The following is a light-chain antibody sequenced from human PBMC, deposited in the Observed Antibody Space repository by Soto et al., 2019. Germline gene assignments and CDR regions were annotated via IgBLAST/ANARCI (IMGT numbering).Light chain of an antibody. CDR3: QSYDSRLSGSI. J-gene: IGLJ2*01. CDR2: GDS. V-gene: IGLV1-40*01. Sequence: QSVLTQPPSVSGAPGQRVTISCTGSSSNIGAGYDVHWYQQLPGTAPKVLIYGDSNRPSGVPDRFSGSKSGTSTSLAITGLQPEDEADYYCQSYDSRLSGSIFGGGTKLTVL. CDR1: SSNIGAGYD.